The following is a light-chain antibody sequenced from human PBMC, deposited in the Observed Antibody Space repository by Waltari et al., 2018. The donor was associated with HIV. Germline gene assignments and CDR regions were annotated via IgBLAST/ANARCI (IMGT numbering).Light chain of an antibody. CDR3: QVWVDSRDVAVI. CDR2: DDS. V-gene: IGLV3-21*04. Sequence: SYALTQPPSVSVAPGKTARITCGGDNIGGKLVHWYQQKPGPAPVLVICDDSDRPSGIPERFSGSNSGNTATLTISRVEGGDEADYYCQVWVDSRDVAVIFGGGTKLTVL. CDR1: NIGGKL. J-gene: IGLJ2*01.